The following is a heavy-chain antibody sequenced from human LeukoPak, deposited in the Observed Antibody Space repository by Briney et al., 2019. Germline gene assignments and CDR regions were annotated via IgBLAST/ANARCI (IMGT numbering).Heavy chain of an antibody. D-gene: IGHD6-19*01. J-gene: IGHJ4*02. CDR2: ISGGSGST. CDR1: GFTFSSYA. V-gene: IGHV3-23*01. CDR3: ARGAQWPY. Sequence: GGSLRLSCAASGFTFSSYAMSWVRQAPGKGLAWVSTISGGSGSTYCADSVKGRFTTSRDNAKNSLYLQMNSLRAEDTAVYYCARGAQWPYWGQGTLVTVSS.